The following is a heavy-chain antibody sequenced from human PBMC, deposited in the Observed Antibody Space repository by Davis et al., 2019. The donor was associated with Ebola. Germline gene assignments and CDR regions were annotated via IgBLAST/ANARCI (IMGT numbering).Heavy chain of an antibody. CDR3: ARPGSGWLYFDY. Sequence: GSLRLSCAVSGGSISSSNWWSWVRQPPGKGLEWIGEIYHSGSTNYNPSLKSRVTISVDKSKNQFSLKLSSVTAADTAVYYCARPGSGWLYFDYWGQGTLVTVSS. J-gene: IGHJ4*02. CDR2: IYHSGST. D-gene: IGHD6-19*01. CDR1: GGSISSSNW. V-gene: IGHV4-4*02.